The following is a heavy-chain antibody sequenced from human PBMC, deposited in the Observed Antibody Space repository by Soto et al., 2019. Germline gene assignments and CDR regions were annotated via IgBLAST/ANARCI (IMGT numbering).Heavy chain of an antibody. CDR2: ISSSGSTI. J-gene: IGHJ6*02. Sequence: LRLSCAASGFTFSSYEMNWVRQAPGKGLEWVSYISSSGSTIYYADSVKGRFTISRDNAKNSLYLQMNSLRAEDTAVYYCARVGGPTVTTHYYYGMDVWGQGTTVTVSS. CDR1: GFTFSSYE. D-gene: IGHD4-17*01. V-gene: IGHV3-48*03. CDR3: ARVGGPTVTTHYYYGMDV.